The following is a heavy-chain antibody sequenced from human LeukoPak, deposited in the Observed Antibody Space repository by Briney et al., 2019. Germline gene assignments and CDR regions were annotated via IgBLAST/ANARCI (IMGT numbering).Heavy chain of an antibody. V-gene: IGHV4-4*07. CDR1: GGSISSYY. D-gene: IGHD3-3*01. J-gene: IGHJ6*03. CDR3: ARDGGVVTIFDYYYMDV. CDR2: IYTSGST. Sequence: SETLSLTCTVSGGSISSYYWSWIRQPAGKGLEWLGRIYTSGSTNYNPSLKSRVTMSVDTSKNQFSLKLSSVTAADTAVYYCARDGGVVTIFDYYYMDVWGKGTTVTVSS.